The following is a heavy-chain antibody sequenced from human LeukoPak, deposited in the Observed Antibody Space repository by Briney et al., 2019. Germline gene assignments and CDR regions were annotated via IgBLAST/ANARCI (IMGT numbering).Heavy chain of an antibody. CDR1: GFTFSSYS. J-gene: IGHJ6*03. Sequence: PGGSLRLSCAASGFTFSSYSMNGVRQAPGKGLEWVSYISSSSSTIYYADSVKGRFTISRDNAKNSLYLQRNSLRAEDTAVYYCARVSLQLVYYYYYMDVWGKGTTVTVSS. CDR3: ARVSLQLVYYYYYMDV. V-gene: IGHV3-48*01. D-gene: IGHD6-6*01. CDR2: ISSSSSTI.